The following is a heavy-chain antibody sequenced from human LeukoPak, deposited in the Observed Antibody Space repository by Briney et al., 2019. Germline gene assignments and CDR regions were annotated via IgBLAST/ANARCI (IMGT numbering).Heavy chain of an antibody. Sequence: SETLSLTCTVSGGSISSSSYYWGWIRQPPGKGLEWIGSIYYSGSTYYNPSLKSRVTISVDTSKNQFSLKLSSVTAADTAVYYCARDITVVKRYYYYYMDVWGKGTTVTVSS. CDR1: GGSISSSSYY. CDR2: IYYSGST. CDR3: ARDITVVKRYYYYYMDV. J-gene: IGHJ6*03. V-gene: IGHV4-39*07. D-gene: IGHD4-23*01.